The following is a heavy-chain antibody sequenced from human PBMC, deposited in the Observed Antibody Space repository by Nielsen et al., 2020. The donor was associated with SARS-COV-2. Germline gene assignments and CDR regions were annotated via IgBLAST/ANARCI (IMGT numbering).Heavy chain of an antibody. D-gene: IGHD3-22*01. CDR3: ARDRRYYYDSSGYYYGEYFQH. CDR1: GYTFTSYG. Sequence: ASVKVSCKASGYTFTSYGISWVRQAPGQRLEWMGWISAYNGNTNYAQKLQGRVTMTTDTSTSTAYMELRSLRSDDTAVYYCARDRRYYYDSSGYYYGEYFQHWGQGTLVTVSS. CDR2: ISAYNGNT. V-gene: IGHV1-18*01. J-gene: IGHJ1*01.